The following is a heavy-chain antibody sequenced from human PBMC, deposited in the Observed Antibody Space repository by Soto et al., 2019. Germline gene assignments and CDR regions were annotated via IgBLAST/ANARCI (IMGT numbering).Heavy chain of an antibody. CDR1: GFTFSSYS. CDR2: MSSSSSYI. CDR3: ARGLPDGSGQYCDY. J-gene: IGHJ4*02. V-gene: IGHV3-21*01. Sequence: EVQLVESGGGLVKPGGSLRLSCAASGFTFSSYSMNWVRQAPGKGLEWVSSMSSSSSYIYYGDSVKGRFTISRDNAKNSLXLQMNSLRAEDTAVYYCARGLPDGSGQYCDYWGQGTLVTVSS. D-gene: IGHD3-10*01.